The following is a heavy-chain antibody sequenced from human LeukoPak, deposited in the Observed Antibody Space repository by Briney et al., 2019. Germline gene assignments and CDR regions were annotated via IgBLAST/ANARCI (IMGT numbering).Heavy chain of an antibody. CDR1: GGSISSYY. V-gene: IGHV4-59*06. Sequence: SETLSLTCTVSGGSISSYYWSWIRQPPGKGLEWIGYIYYSGSTYYNPSLKSRVTISVDTSKNQFSLKLSSVTAADTAVYYCARDTYYYDSSGYLSDAFDIWGQGTMVTVSS. CDR3: ARDTYYYDSSGYLSDAFDI. CDR2: IYYSGST. D-gene: IGHD3-22*01. J-gene: IGHJ3*02.